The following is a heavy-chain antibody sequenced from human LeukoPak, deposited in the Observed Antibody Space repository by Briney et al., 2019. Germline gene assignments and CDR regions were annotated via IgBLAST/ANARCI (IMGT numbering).Heavy chain of an antibody. CDR2: ISSSSSTI. Sequence: PGGSLRLSCAASGFTFSMYSMNWVRQAPGKGLEWLSYISSSSSTIYYAGSVKGRFTISRDNAKNLLYLQMNSLRAEDTAVYYCARVYYDSSGYYYLVYWGQGTLVTASS. D-gene: IGHD3-22*01. J-gene: IGHJ4*02. CDR1: GFTFSMYS. CDR3: ARVYYDSSGYYYLVY. V-gene: IGHV3-48*01.